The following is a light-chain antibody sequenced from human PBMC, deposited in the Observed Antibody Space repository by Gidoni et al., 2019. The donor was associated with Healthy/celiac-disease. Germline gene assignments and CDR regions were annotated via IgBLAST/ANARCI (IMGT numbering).Light chain of an antibody. CDR3: QQYDNLPIT. CDR2: DAS. Sequence: DIQITQSPSSLSASVGDRVTITCQASQDISNYLNWYQQKPGKAPKLLIYDASNLETGVPSRFSESGSGTDVTLTISSLQPEEIATYYGQQYDNLPITFGQGTKLEIK. J-gene: IGKJ2*01. CDR1: QDISNY. V-gene: IGKV1-33*01.